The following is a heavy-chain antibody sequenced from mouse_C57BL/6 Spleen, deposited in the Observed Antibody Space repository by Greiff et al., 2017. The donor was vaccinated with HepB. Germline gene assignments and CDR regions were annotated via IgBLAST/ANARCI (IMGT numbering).Heavy chain of an antibody. Sequence: VKLMESGAELARPGASVKLSCKASGYTFTSYGISWVKQRTGQGLEWIGEIYPRSGNTYYNEKFKGKATLTADKSSSTAYMELRSLTSEDSAVYFCARSGDGSRTFDYWGQGTTLTVSS. J-gene: IGHJ2*01. CDR1: GYTFTSYG. CDR2: IYPRSGNT. CDR3: ARSGDGSRTFDY. D-gene: IGHD1-1*01. V-gene: IGHV1-81*01.